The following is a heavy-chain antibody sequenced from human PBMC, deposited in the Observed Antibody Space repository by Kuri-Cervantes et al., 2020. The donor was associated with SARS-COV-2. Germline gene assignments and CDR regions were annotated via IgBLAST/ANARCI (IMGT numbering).Heavy chain of an antibody. J-gene: IGHJ4*02. CDR1: GGSISSSSYY. V-gene: IGHV4-39*01. D-gene: IGHD6-19*01. CDR3: ARHARGWYRDDY. CDR2: IYYSGST. Sequence: SETLSLTCAVSGGSISSSSYYWGWIRQPPGKGLEWIGSIYYSGSTYYNPSLKSRVTISVDTSKNQFSLKLGSVTAADTAVYYCARHARGWYRDDYWGQGTLVTVSS.